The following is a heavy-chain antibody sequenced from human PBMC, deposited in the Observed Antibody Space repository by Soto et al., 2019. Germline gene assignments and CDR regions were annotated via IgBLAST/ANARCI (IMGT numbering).Heavy chain of an antibody. D-gene: IGHD3-3*02. Sequence: EVQLVESGGGLVQPGGSLRLACVASGLTFSRNWMTWVRQAPGKGLEWVATIKYDGSEKSYVDSVKGRFTISRDNAMNSLSLQMNSLRAEDTAVYYCARVLSAFDYFDYWGQGTLVTVS. CDR3: ARVLSAFDYFDY. V-gene: IGHV3-7*05. J-gene: IGHJ4*02. CDR2: IKYDGSEK. CDR1: GLTFSRNW.